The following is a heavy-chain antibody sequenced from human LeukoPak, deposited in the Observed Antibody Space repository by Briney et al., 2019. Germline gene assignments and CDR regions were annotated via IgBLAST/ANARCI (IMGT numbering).Heavy chain of an antibody. V-gene: IGHV4-39*01. CDR3: AVLRSGDVFDF. J-gene: IGHJ3*01. CDR2: VSHSGSI. CDR1: GGSISSSSYS. D-gene: IGHD1-26*01. Sequence: PSETLSLTCTVSGGSISSSSYSWGWIRQPPGKGLEWIGSVSHSGSINYDPSLKNRVTISVDTSKNQFSLKLSSVTAADTAVYYCAVLRSGDVFDFWGQGTMVTVSS.